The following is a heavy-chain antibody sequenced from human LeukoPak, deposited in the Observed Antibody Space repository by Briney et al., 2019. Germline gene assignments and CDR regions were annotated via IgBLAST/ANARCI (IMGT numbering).Heavy chain of an antibody. CDR2: INHSGST. D-gene: IGHD2-15*01. Sequence: SETLSLTCAVYGGSFSGYYWSWIRQPPGKGLEWIGEINHSGSTNYNPSLKSRVTISVDTSKNQFSLKVSSVTAADTAVYYCARGRIVVVVAATNKNWRYFDLWGLAPWSLSPQ. V-gene: IGHV4-34*01. CDR1: GGSFSGYY. J-gene: IGHJ2*01. CDR3: ARGRIVVVVAATNKNWRYFDL.